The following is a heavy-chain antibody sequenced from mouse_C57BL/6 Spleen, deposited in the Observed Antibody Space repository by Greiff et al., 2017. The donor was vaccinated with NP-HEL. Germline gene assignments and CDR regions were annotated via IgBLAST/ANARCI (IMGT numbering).Heavy chain of an antibody. CDR3: ARGRYYGSSSFDY. J-gene: IGHJ2*01. Sequence: QVHVKQSGTELVKPGASVKLSCKASGYTFTSYWMHWVKQRPGQGLEWIGNINPSNGGTNYNEMFKSKATLTVDKSSSTAYMQLSSLTSEDSAVYYCARGRYYGSSSFDYWGQGTTLTVSS. D-gene: IGHD1-1*01. V-gene: IGHV1-53*01. CDR2: INPSNGGT. CDR1: GYTFTSYW.